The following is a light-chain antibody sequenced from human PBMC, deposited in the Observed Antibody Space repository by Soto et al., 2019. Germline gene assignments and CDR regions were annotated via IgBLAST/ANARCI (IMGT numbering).Light chain of an antibody. V-gene: IGKV4-1*01. CDR3: QQYYTTPFT. CDR2: WAS. J-gene: IGKJ3*01. CDR1: QSVLSDSNNRNY. Sequence: DIVMTQSPDSLAVSLGERATINCKSSQSVLSDSNNRNYLAWYQQKPGQPPKLLIYWASARESGVPDRFSGSGSGTDFPLSIRSLQAEDVAVYYCQQYYTTPFTFGPGTTVDIK.